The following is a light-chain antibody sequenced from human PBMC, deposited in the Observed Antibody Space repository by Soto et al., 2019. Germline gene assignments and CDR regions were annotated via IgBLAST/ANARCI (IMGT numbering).Light chain of an antibody. CDR3: GTWDSSLSASV. V-gene: IGLV1-51*01. Sequence: QSVLTQPPSVSAAPGQEVTISCSGSSSNIGDYSVSWYQQVPGTAPKLLIYDNYKRPSGIPDRFSASKSATSATLAIAGLQTGDEAEYYCGTWDSSLSASVFGGGTQLTVL. CDR2: DNY. CDR1: SSNIGDYS. J-gene: IGLJ7*01.